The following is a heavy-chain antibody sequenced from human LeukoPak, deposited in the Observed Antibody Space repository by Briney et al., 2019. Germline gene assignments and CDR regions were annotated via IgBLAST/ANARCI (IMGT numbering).Heavy chain of an antibody. D-gene: IGHD2-21*02. CDR1: GGSFSGYY. J-gene: IGHJ4*02. CDR2: IYHSGST. V-gene: IGHV4-34*01. Sequence: SETLSLTCAVYGGSFSGYYWSWIRQPPGKGLEWIGEIYHSGSTNYNPSLKSRVTISVDTSKNQFSLRLSSVTAADMAVYYCARGHSSVVTAIPYYFDFWGQGTLVTVSS. CDR3: ARGHSSVVTAIPYYFDF.